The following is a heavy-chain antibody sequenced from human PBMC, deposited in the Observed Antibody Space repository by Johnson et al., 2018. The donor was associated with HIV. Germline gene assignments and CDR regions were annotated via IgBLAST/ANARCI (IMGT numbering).Heavy chain of an antibody. Sequence: VQLVESGGGVVQPGGSLRLSCAASGFTVSSNYMSWVRQAPGKGLVWVSRINSDGSSTSYAVSVKGRFTISRDNAKNSLYLQMNSLRAEDTAVYYCARGKWLAPGVFDIWGQRTMVTVSS. CDR1: GFTVSSNY. CDR2: INSDGSST. D-gene: IGHD6-19*01. J-gene: IGHJ3*02. V-gene: IGHV3-74*02. CDR3: ARGKWLAPGVFDI.